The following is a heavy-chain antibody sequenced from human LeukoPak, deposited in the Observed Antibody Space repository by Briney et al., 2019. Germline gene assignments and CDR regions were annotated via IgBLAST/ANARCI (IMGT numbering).Heavy chain of an antibody. CDR3: AREEVKSFDN. CDR1: GFTFSSYW. CDR2: IKGDGSET. V-gene: IGHV3-7*03. J-gene: IGHJ4*02. Sequence: GGSLRLSCAASGFTFSSYWMSWVCQAPGKGLEWVANIKGDGSETSYVTSVRGRFTISRDNAKNSLYLQMNNLRVEDTAVYYCAREEVKSFDNWGQGTLVTVSS.